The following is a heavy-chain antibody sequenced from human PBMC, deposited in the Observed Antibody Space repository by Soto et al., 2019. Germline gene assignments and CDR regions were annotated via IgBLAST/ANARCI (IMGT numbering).Heavy chain of an antibody. D-gene: IGHD3-10*01. J-gene: IGHJ4*02. Sequence: QVHLVQFGVEVKKPGASVKVSCKASGYCFSTYAISWVRQARGQGLEWMGWISGLNGNTNYAQNLQGRVTMTTDTSTSTAYMEFRSLGFDDTAMYYCARDLFGEDGAGYFDYWGEGTLVTVS. CDR3: ARDLFGEDGAGYFDY. V-gene: IGHV1-18*01. CDR2: ISGLNGNT. CDR1: GYCFSTYA.